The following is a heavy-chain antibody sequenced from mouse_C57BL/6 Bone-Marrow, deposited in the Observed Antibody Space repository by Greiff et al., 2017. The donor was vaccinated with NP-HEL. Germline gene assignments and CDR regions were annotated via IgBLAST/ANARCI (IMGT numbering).Heavy chain of an antibody. CDR2: IDPSDSET. CDR1: GYTFTSYW. V-gene: IGHV1-52*01. Sequence: QVQLKQPGAELVRPGSSVKLSCKASGYTFTSYWMHWVKQRPIQGLEWIGNIDPSDSETHYNQKFKDKATLTVDKSSSTAYMQLSSLTSEDSAVYYCARRPSYDYDEGYFDVWGTGTTVTVSS. D-gene: IGHD2-4*01. J-gene: IGHJ1*03. CDR3: ARRPSYDYDEGYFDV.